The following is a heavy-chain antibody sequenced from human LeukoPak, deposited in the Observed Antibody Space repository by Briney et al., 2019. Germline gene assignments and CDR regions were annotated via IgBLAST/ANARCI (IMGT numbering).Heavy chain of an antibody. CDR1: GGSISSGGYY. V-gene: IGHV4-31*03. J-gene: IGHJ4*02. CDR3: AREKSCSSTSCPYFDC. D-gene: IGHD2-2*01. CDR2: IYYSGST. Sequence: SETLSLTCTVSGGSISSGGYYWSWIRQHPGKGLEWIGYIYYSGSTYYNPSLKSRVTISVDTSKNQYSLKLSSVTAADTAVYYCAREKSCSSTSCPYFDCWGQGTLVTVSS.